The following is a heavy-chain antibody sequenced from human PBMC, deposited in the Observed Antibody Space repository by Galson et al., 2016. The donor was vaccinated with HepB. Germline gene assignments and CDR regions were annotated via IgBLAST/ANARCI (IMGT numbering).Heavy chain of an antibody. CDR2: IYDSGST. CDR3: ARHGSRFGGIIS. CDR1: GGSISSGGYY. V-gene: IGHV4-31*03. D-gene: IGHD3-16*02. J-gene: IGHJ5*02. Sequence: TLSLTCTVSGGSISSGGYYWSWIRHHPGKGLEWIGYIYDSGSTFYNPSLKSRITISVDTSKNQFSLNLSSVTAADTAVYYCARHGSRFGGIISWGQGTLVTVSS.